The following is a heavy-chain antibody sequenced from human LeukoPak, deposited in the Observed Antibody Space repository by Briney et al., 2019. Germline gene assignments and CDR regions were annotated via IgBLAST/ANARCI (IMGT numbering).Heavy chain of an antibody. CDR1: GGTFSSYA. CDR3: ARAQAVVVADDAFDI. CDR2: IIPILGIA. D-gene: IGHD3-22*01. V-gene: IGHV1-69*04. Sequence: SVKVSCKASGGTFSSYAISWVRQAPGQGLEWMGRIIPILGIANYAQKFQGRVTITADKSTSTAYMELSSLRSEDTAVYYCARAQAVVVADDAFDIWGQGTMVTVSS. J-gene: IGHJ3*02.